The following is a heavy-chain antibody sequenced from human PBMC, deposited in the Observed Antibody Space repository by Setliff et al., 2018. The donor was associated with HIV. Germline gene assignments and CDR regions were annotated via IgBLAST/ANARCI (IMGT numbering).Heavy chain of an antibody. Sequence: TSETLSLTCSVSGGSINSGHYYWSWIRHHPGKGLEWIGYIYYTGSTYFNPSLKSRVTLSIDTSKNQFSLKLSSVTAADTAVYYCARDRYAGEMDYWGQGTLVTVS. V-gene: IGHV4-31*03. CDR2: IYYTGST. J-gene: IGHJ4*02. D-gene: IGHD3-10*01. CDR3: ARDRYAGEMDY. CDR1: GGSINSGHYY.